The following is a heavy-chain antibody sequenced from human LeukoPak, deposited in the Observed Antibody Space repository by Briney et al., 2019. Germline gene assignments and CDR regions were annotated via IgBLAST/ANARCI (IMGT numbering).Heavy chain of an antibody. CDR1: GGSISSYY. Sequence: SETLSLTCTVSGGSISSYYWSWIRQPPGKGLEWIGRIYTSGSTNYNPSLKSRVTMSVDTSKNQFSLKLSSVTAADTAVYYCARGAYDSSGYYYVYYYYYYMDVWGKGTTVTISS. V-gene: IGHV4-4*07. D-gene: IGHD3-22*01. CDR3: ARGAYDSSGYYYVYYYYYYMDV. J-gene: IGHJ6*03. CDR2: IYTSGST.